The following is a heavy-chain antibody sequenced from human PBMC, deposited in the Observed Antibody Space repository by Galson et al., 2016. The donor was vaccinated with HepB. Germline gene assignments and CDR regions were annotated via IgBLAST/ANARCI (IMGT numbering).Heavy chain of an antibody. J-gene: IGHJ4*02. Sequence: SLRLSCAASGFTFRNYALSWVRWAPGKGLEWVSHIDGPTPNTHYADSVRGRFSLYRDNSRDTLYLQMDSLTAEDSAIYYCTTWLSHHFDYWGQGTRVTVSS. CDR2: IDGPTPNT. CDR1: GFTFRNYA. CDR3: TTWLSHHFDY. V-gene: IGHV3-23*01. D-gene: IGHD6-19*01.